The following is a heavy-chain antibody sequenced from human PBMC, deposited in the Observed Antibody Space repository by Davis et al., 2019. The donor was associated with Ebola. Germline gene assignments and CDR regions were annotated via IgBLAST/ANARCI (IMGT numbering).Heavy chain of an antibody. V-gene: IGHV4-30-2*01. CDR3: ASTRDGYNEYFQH. CDR2: IYHSGST. D-gene: IGHD5-24*01. J-gene: IGHJ1*01. Sequence: SCAASGFTVSSNYMSWIRQPPGKGLEWIGYIYHSGSTYYNPSLKSRVTISVDRSKNQFSLKLSSVTAADTAVYYCASTRDGYNEYFQHWGQGTLVTVSS. CDR1: GFTVSSNY.